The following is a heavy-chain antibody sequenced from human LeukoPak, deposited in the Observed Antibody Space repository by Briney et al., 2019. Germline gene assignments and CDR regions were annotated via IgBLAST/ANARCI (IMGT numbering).Heavy chain of an antibody. CDR1: GLTFSNYD. Sequence: PGGSLRLSCAASGLTFSNYDMSWVRQAPGKGLEWVSSISGSGGSTYYADSVKGRFTISRDNSKNTLYLQMNSLRAEDTAVYYCARDHYDSSGFDAFDIWGQGTMVTVSS. D-gene: IGHD3-22*01. V-gene: IGHV3-23*01. CDR2: ISGSGGST. CDR3: ARDHYDSSGFDAFDI. J-gene: IGHJ3*02.